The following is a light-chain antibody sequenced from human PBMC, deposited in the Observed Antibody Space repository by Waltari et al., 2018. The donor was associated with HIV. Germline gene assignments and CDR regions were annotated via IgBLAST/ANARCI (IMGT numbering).Light chain of an antibody. V-gene: IGLV1-40*01. Sequence: QSVLTQAPSVSGAPGQRVTISCTGSRSNFGTGYDVHWCQQLPGTAPKLLIYANNQRPSAVPARFSGSKSATSASLVITGLQAEDEADYYCQSYDSSLNGHVVFGGGTKVTVL. CDR3: QSYDSSLNGHVV. CDR1: RSNFGTGYD. CDR2: ANN. J-gene: IGLJ2*01.